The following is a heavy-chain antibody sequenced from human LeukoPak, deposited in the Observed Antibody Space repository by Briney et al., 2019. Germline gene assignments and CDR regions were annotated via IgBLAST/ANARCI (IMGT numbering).Heavy chain of an antibody. V-gene: IGHV3-23*01. CDR1: GFTFSSFP. CDR2: ISGSGGTT. Sequence: GGSLRLSCAASGFTFSSFPMTWVRQPPGKGLEWVSAISGSGGTTYYADSVQGRFTISRDNSKNTLYLQMNSLRAEDTAIYYCAKGDRNYDFWSGYPDYRGQGTLVTVSS. CDR3: AKGDRNYDFWSGYPDY. D-gene: IGHD3-3*01. J-gene: IGHJ4*02.